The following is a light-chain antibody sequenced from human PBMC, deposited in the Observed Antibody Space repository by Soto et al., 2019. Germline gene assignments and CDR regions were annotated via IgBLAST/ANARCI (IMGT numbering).Light chain of an antibody. V-gene: IGKV1-39*01. Sequence: DIQMTQSPSSLSASVRDRVTITCRASQSISTYLNWYQQKPGKVPKLLIYAASTLQSGVPSRFRGSGSGTDFTLTISSLQPEDFATYYCQQSYNSPWTVAQGTKVEIK. J-gene: IGKJ1*01. CDR3: QQSYNSPWT. CDR1: QSISTY. CDR2: AAS.